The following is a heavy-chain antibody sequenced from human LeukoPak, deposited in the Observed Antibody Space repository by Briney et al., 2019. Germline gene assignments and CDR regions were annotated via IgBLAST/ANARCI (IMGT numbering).Heavy chain of an antibody. D-gene: IGHD2-8*01. V-gene: IGHV4-4*02. CDR1: GGSISSRNW. CDR3: ARDNGAIRAYYYHGMDV. Sequence: SETLSLACAVSGGSISSRNWWSWVRQPPGKGLEWIGEIYHSGSINYNPSLKSRVTISVDKSKNQLSLRLTSVTAADTAVYYCARDNGAIRAYYYHGMDVWGQGTTVTVSS. J-gene: IGHJ6*02. CDR2: IYHSGSI.